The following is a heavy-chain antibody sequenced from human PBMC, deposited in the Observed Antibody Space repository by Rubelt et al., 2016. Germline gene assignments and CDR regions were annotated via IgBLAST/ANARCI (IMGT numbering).Heavy chain of an antibody. J-gene: IGHJ4*02. D-gene: IGHD3/OR15-3a*01. Sequence: QLQLQESGPGLVKPSETLSLTCTVSGGSISSSSYYWGWIRQPPGKGLEWIGSIYYSGSTYYNPSLKSRVTISVDTSKNQFSLKLSSVTAADTAVYYCARVHGLGEFDYWGQGTLVTVSS. CDR1: GGSISSSSYY. CDR2: IYYSGST. CDR3: ARVHGLGEFDY. V-gene: IGHV4-39*01.